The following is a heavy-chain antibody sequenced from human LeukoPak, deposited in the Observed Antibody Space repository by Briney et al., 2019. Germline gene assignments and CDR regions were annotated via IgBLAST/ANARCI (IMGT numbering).Heavy chain of an antibody. V-gene: IGHV3-53*01. D-gene: IGHD5/OR15-5a*01. J-gene: IGHJ4*02. Sequence: PGGSLRLSCAASGFTFSSYAMSWVRQAPGKGLEWVSVIYSGGSTYYADSVKGRFTISRDNSKNTLYLQMNSLRAEDTAVYYCARVVSGGGPSSYFDYWGQGTLVTVSS. CDR3: ARVVSGGGPSSYFDY. CDR1: GFTFSSYA. CDR2: IYSGGST.